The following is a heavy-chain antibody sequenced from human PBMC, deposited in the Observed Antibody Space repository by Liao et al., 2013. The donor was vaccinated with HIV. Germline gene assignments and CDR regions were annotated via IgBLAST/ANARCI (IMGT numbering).Heavy chain of an antibody. V-gene: IGHV4-39*07. J-gene: IGHJ4*02. CDR1: GGSISSSSYY. Sequence: QLQLQESGPGLVKPSETLSLTCTVSGGSISSSSYYWGWIRQPPGKGLEWIGSIYYSGSTYYNPSLKSRVTISVDTSKNQFSLKLSSVTAADTAVYYCARVLGCSGGRCYSYFDYWGQGTLVTVSS. CDR3: ARVLGCSGGRCYSYFDY. CDR2: IYYSGST. D-gene: IGHD2-15*01.